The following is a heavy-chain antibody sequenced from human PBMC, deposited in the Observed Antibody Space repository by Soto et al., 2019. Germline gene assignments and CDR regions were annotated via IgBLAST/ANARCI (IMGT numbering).Heavy chain of an antibody. CDR1: GGSISSGGYY. J-gene: IGHJ6*02. D-gene: IGHD6-6*01. CDR3: ARDYIAARPWSPRYYYGMDV. V-gene: IGHV4-31*03. CDR2: IYYSGST. Sequence: QVQLQESGPGLVKPSQTLSLTCTVSGGSISSGGYYWSWIRQHPGKGLEWIGYIYYSGSTYYNPSLKSRVTISVDTSKNQSSLKLSSVTAADTAVYYCARDYIAARPWSPRYYYGMDVWGQGTTVTVSS.